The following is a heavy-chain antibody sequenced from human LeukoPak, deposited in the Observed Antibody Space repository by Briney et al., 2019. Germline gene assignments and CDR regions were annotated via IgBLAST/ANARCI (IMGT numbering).Heavy chain of an antibody. CDR2: FDPEDGET. CDR1: GYTFTSYY. Sequence: ASVKVSCKASGYTFTSYYMHWVRQAPGKGLEWMGGFDPEDGETIYAQKFQGRVTMTEDTSTDTAYMELSSLRSEDTAVYYCATHTIFGVVPKYDYWGQGTLVTVSS. D-gene: IGHD3-3*01. CDR3: ATHTIFGVVPKYDY. V-gene: IGHV1-24*01. J-gene: IGHJ4*02.